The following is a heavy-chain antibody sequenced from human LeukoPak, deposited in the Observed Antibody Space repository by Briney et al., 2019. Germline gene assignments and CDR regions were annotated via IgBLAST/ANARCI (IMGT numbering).Heavy chain of an antibody. V-gene: IGHV4-34*01. CDR3: ATEPVDTAMVRDYYFDY. CDR1: GGSFSGYY. J-gene: IGHJ4*02. Sequence: SETLSLTCAVYGGSFSGYYWSWIRQPRGKGLEWIGEINHSGSTNYNPSLKSRVTISVDTSKNQFSLKLSSVTAADTAVYYCATEPVDTAMVRDYYFDYWGQGTLVTVSS. CDR2: INHSGST. D-gene: IGHD5-18*01.